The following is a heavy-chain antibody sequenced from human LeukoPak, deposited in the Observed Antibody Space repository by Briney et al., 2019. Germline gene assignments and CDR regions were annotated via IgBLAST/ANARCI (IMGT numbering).Heavy chain of an antibody. Sequence: GGTLRLSCAASGFTFRKHGMNWVRQAPGKGLEWVSGISPSGDITYYADSVKGRFTISRDNAKNSLYLQMNSLRAEDTAVYYCARSGKGGAFDIWGQGTMVTVSS. CDR1: GFTFRKHG. CDR3: ARSGKGGAFDI. V-gene: IGHV3-23*01. D-gene: IGHD4-23*01. CDR2: ISPSGDIT. J-gene: IGHJ3*02.